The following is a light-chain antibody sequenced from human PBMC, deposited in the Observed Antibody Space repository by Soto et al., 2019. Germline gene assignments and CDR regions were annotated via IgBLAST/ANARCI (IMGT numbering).Light chain of an antibody. Sequence: EIRMTQSPSTLSASVGYRVTITCRASQTISSWLAWYQQKPGKAPKLLIYKASTLKSGVPSRFSGSGSGTEFTLTISSLQADDFAIYYCQQYNSYSWTFGQGTKVDIK. V-gene: IGKV1-5*03. CDR3: QQYNSYSWT. J-gene: IGKJ1*01. CDR1: QTISSW. CDR2: KAS.